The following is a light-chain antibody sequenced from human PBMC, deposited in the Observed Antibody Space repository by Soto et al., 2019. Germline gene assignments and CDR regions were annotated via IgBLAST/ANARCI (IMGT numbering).Light chain of an antibody. CDR1: QSVSSN. J-gene: IGKJ4*01. CDR3: QQYNNWPPLT. Sequence: EIVMTQSPATLSVSPGERATLSCRASQSVSSNLAWYQQKPGQAPRLLIYGAYTRATGIPARFSGSGSGTEFTLTISSRHSEDFAVYYCQQYNNWPPLTFGGGTKVEIK. CDR2: GAY. V-gene: IGKV3D-15*01.